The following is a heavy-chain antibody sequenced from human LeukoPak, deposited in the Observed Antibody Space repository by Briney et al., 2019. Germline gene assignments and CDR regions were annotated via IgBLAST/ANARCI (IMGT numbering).Heavy chain of an antibody. Sequence: GGSLRLSCAASGFTFSSYAMSWVRQAPGKGLEWVSAISGSGGSTYYADSVKGRFTISRDNSKNTLYLQMNSLRAEDTAIYYCAKDPRDYGDYLGGAWFDPWGQGTLVTISS. CDR3: AKDPRDYGDYLGGAWFDP. J-gene: IGHJ5*02. D-gene: IGHD4-17*01. CDR1: GFTFSSYA. V-gene: IGHV3-23*01. CDR2: ISGSGGST.